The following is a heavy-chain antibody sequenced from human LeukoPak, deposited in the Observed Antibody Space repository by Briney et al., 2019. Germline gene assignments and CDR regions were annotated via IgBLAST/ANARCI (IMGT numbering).Heavy chain of an antibody. J-gene: IGHJ4*02. D-gene: IGHD6-19*01. V-gene: IGHV3-21*01. Sequence: GGSLRLSCAASGFTFSSYSMNWVRQAPGKGLEWVSSISSSSSYIYYADSVKGRFTISRDNSKNTLYLQMNSLRAEDTAVYYCAKLSGSGWYFDYWGQGTLVTVSS. CDR1: GFTFSSYS. CDR2: ISSSSSYI. CDR3: AKLSGSGWYFDY.